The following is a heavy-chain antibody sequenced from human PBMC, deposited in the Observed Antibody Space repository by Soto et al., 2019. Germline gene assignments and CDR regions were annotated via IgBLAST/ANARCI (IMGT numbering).Heavy chain of an antibody. Sequence: SGPTLVNPTQTLTLTCTFSGFSLSTSGVGVGWIRQPPGKALEWLALIYWDDDKRYSPSLKSRLTITKDTSKNQVVLTMTTMDLVDTPTYSCAHAYGRGWPATKYYFDYWGQGTLVTVSS. V-gene: IGHV2-5*02. D-gene: IGHD6-19*01. CDR2: IYWDDDK. CDR3: AHAYGRGWPATKYYFDY. J-gene: IGHJ4*02. CDR1: GFSLSTSGVG.